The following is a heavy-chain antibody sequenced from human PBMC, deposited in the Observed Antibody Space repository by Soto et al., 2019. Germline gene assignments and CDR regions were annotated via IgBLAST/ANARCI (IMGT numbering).Heavy chain of an antibody. CDR2: ISYDGSNK. CDR1: GFTFSSYA. CDR3: ARGPAAFDI. V-gene: IGHV3-30-3*01. J-gene: IGHJ3*02. Sequence: QVQLVESGGGVVQPGRSLKLSCAASGFTFSSYAMHWVRQAPGKGLEWVAVISYDGSNKYYADSVKGRFTISRDNSKNTLYLQMNSLRAEDTAVYYCARGPAAFDIWGQGTMVTVSS.